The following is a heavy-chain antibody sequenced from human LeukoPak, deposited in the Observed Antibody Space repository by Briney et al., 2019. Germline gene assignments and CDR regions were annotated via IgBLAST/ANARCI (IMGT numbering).Heavy chain of an antibody. V-gene: IGHV4-39*01. CDR2: IYYSGST. Sequence: PSETLSLTCTVAGGSISSSSYYWGWIRQPPGRGLEWIGSIYYSGSTYYNPSLKSRVTISVDTSKYQFSLKLSSVTAADTAVYYCATLNYCGGECNHDYWGQGTLVTVSS. CDR3: ATLNYCGGECNHDY. J-gene: IGHJ4*02. D-gene: IGHD2-21*01. CDR1: GGSISSSSYY.